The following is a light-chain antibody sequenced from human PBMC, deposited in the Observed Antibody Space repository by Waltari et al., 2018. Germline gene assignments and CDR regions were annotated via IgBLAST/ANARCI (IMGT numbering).Light chain of an antibody. CDR1: SSDVGGYNY. J-gene: IGLJ2*01. CDR3: STYSTTSTLVV. V-gene: IGLV2-14*03. CDR2: DVS. Sequence: QSALTQPASVSGSPGQSITISCTGTSSDVGGYNYVSWYQHHPDKAPKLIISDVSNRPAGVSSRCSGSKSGNTASLTISGLQAEDEANYYCSTYSTTSTLVVLGGGTKLTVL.